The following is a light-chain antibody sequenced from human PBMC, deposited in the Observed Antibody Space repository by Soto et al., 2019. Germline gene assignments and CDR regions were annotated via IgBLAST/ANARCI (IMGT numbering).Light chain of an antibody. CDR3: QQNKSYPTP. J-gene: IGKJ4*01. V-gene: IGKV1-5*03. CDR1: QSISSW. Sequence: DIQMTQSPSTLSASVGDRVTITCRASQSISSWLAWYQQKPGKAPKLLIYKASSLESGVPSRFSGSGSGTEFTLTISSLQPDYFANYYCQQNKSYPTPFGGGIKV. CDR2: KAS.